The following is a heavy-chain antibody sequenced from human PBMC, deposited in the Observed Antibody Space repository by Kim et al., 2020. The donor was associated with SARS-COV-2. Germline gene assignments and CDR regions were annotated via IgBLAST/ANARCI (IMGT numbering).Heavy chain of an antibody. CDR1: GFTFSSYG. V-gene: IGHV3-30*18. J-gene: IGHJ4*02. CDR2: ISYDGSNK. CDR3: AKLRYFDWLGRFDY. D-gene: IGHD3-9*01. Sequence: GGSLRLSCAASGFTFSSYGMHWVRQAPGKGLEWVAVISYDGSNKYYADSVKGRFTISRDNSKNTLYLQMNSLRAEDTAVYYCAKLRYFDWLGRFDYWGQG.